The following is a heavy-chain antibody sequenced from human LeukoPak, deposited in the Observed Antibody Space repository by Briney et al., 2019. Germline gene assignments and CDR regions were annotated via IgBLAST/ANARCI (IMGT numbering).Heavy chain of an antibody. CDR1: GFTFSDYY. J-gene: IGHJ3*02. D-gene: IGHD1-26*01. CDR2: ISSSGSTI. CDR3: AKEPTVSGSYSEGAFDI. V-gene: IGHV3-11*04. Sequence: GGSLRLSCAASGFTFSDYYMSWIRQAPGKGLEWVSYISSSGSTIYYADSVKGRFTISRDNSKNTLYLQMNSLRAEDTAVYYCAKEPTVSGSYSEGAFDIWGQGTMVTVSS.